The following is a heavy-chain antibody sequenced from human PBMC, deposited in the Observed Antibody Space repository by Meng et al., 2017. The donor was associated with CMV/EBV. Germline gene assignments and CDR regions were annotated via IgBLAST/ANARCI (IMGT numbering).Heavy chain of an antibody. J-gene: IGHJ6*02. CDR2: ISSSGSTI. CDR3: ARDGLECSSTSCDYYYYYGMDV. Sequence: GGSLRLSCAASGFTFSDYYMSWIRQAPGKGLEWVSYISSSGSTIYYADSVKGRFTISRDNAKNSLYLQMNSLRAEDTAVYYCARDGLECSSTSCDYYYYYGMDVWGQGTTVTVSS. V-gene: IGHV3-11*04. D-gene: IGHD2-2*01. CDR1: GFTFSDYY.